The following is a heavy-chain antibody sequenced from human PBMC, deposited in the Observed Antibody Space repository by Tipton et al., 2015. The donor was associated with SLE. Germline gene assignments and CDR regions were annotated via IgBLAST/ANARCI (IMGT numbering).Heavy chain of an antibody. J-gene: IGHJ6*03. CDR2: INHSGST. V-gene: IGHV4-34*01. Sequence: TLSLTCAVSGGSISSGGYYWSWIRQPPGKGLEWIGEINHSGSTNYNPSLKSRVTISVDTSKNQFSLKLSSVTAADTAVYYCARAVKQQLVRTSKWVYYMDVWGKGTTVTVSS. CDR3: ARAVKQQLVRTSKWVYYMDV. D-gene: IGHD6-13*01. CDR1: GGSISSGGYY.